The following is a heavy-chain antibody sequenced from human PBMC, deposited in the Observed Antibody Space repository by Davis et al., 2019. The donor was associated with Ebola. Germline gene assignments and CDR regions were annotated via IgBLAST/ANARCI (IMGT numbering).Heavy chain of an antibody. Sequence: GESLKISCAASGFTLSGYDMNWVRQAPGKGLQWVAVIWDDGSNKYYADSVKGRFTISRDNAKNSLYLQMNSLRAEDTAVYYCARDGVRNSFWGQGTLVTVSS. CDR2: IWDDGSNK. J-gene: IGHJ4*02. CDR1: GFTLSGYD. CDR3: ARDGVRNSF. V-gene: IGHV3-33*01. D-gene: IGHD2/OR15-2a*01.